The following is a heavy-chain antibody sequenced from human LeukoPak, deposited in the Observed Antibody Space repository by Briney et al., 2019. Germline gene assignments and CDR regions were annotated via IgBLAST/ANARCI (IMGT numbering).Heavy chain of an antibody. V-gene: IGHV1-8*03. Sequence: ASVKVSCKASGYTFTSYDISWVRQATGQGLEWMGWMNPNSGNTGYAQKFQGRVTITRNTSISTAYMELSSLRSEDTAVYYCAVSIVVVPAAPDDAFDIWGQGTMVTVSS. CDR2: MNPNSGNT. CDR1: GYTFTSYD. CDR3: AVSIVVVPAAPDDAFDI. J-gene: IGHJ3*02. D-gene: IGHD2-2*01.